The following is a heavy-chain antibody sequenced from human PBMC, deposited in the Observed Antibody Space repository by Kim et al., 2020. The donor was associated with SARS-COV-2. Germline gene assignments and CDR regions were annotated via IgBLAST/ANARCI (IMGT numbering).Heavy chain of an antibody. Sequence: GGSLRLSCAASGFTFDDYAMHWVRQAPGKGLEWVSGISWNSGSIGYADSVKGRFTISRDNAKNSLYLQMNSLRAEDTALYYCAKGAEIVATMGYDSSGRGAFDYWGQGTLVTVSS. CDR1: GFTFDDYA. D-gene: IGHD3-22*01. CDR3: AKGAEIVATMGYDSSGRGAFDY. CDR2: ISWNSGSI. V-gene: IGHV3-9*01. J-gene: IGHJ4*02.